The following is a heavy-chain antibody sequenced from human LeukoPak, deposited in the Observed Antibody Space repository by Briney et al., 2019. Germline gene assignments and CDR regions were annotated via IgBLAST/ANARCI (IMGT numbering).Heavy chain of an antibody. D-gene: IGHD5-18*01. CDR2: ISGDGGST. J-gene: IGHJ5*02. V-gene: IGHV3-43*02. Sequence: PGGSLRLSCAASGFTFDDYAMHWVRQAPGKGLEWVSLISGDGGSTYYADSVKGRFTISRDNSKNTLYLQMNSLRAGDTAIYYCAREYSYGYDDWFDPWGQGTLVTVSS. CDR3: AREYSYGYDDWFDP. CDR1: GFTFDDYA.